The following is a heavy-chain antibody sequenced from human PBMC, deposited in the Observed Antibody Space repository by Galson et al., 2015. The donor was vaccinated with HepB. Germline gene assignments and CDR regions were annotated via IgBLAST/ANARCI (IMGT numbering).Heavy chain of an antibody. V-gene: IGHV3-30*18. Sequence: SLRLSCAASGLNFSSYGMHWVRRAPGKGLEWVAVISDDGSKKYYADSVKGRFTISRGNSKNTVYLQMNSLRAEDTAVYYCAKDTETLLVPTSVLDYWGQGTLLTVSS. CDR1: GLNFSSYG. CDR2: ISDDGSKK. CDR3: AKDTETLLVPTSVLDY. D-gene: IGHD3-10*01. J-gene: IGHJ4*02.